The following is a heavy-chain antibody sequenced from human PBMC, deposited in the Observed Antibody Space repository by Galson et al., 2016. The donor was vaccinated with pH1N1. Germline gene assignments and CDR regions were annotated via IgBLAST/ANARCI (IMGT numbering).Heavy chain of an antibody. CDR1: GYDFSNYW. V-gene: IGHV5-51*03. J-gene: IGHJ4*02. CDR3: ARHRGGGGGDSYYFDY. CDR2: IYPVDSDT. D-gene: IGHD2-21*02. Sequence: QSGAEVKKPGESLKISCTGSGYDFSNYWIGWLRQLPGKGLEWRGIIYPVDSDTRYSPSFQAQVTISADKSTDTAFLQWNSLKASDTAMYYCARHRGGGGGDSYYFDYWGQGALVTVSS.